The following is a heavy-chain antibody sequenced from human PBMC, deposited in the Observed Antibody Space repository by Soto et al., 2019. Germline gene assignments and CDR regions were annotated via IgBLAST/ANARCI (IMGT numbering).Heavy chain of an antibody. CDR2: TYYKSKWYY. CDR3: ARGSWDDVSGHYYMDV. J-gene: IGHJ6*03. Sequence: PSETVSLTCDISGDSVSSNSAGWNWIRQTPSRGLEWLGRTYYKSKWYYTYAASVKSRITVSPDTSKNQFSLQLTSVTPEDTAVYYCARGSWDDVSGHYYMDVWDKGTTVTVSS. V-gene: IGHV6-1*01. D-gene: IGHD1-1*01. CDR1: GDSVSSNSAG.